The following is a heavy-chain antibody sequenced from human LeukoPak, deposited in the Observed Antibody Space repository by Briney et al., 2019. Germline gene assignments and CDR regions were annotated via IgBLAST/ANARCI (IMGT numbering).Heavy chain of an antibody. D-gene: IGHD3-10*02. Sequence: PSETLSLTCTVSGGSISSYYWSWIRQPPGKGLEWIGEINHSGSTNYNPSLKSRVTISVDTSKNQFSLKLSSVTAADTAVYYCARGYLSGELWYFDLWGRGTLVTVSS. CDR3: ARGYLSGELWYFDL. V-gene: IGHV4-34*01. CDR2: INHSGST. J-gene: IGHJ2*01. CDR1: GGSISSYY.